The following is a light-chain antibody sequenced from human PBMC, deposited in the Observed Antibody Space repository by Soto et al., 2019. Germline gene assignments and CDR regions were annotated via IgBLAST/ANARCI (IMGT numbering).Light chain of an antibody. CDR1: SSDVGGYNY. CDR3: SSYTIRSTYV. Sequence: QSVLTQPASVSGSPGQSITISCTGTSSDVGGYNYVSWYQQHPGKAPQLMIYEISNRPSGVSNRFSASKSGNTASLNISGLQAEDEADYYCSSYTIRSTYVFGTGTKV. CDR2: EIS. V-gene: IGLV2-14*01. J-gene: IGLJ1*01.